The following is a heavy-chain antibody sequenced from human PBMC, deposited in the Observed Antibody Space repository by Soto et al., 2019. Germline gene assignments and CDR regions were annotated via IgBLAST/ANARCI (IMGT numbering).Heavy chain of an antibody. CDR2: IIPTFGRA. CDR1: GGTFSSYA. J-gene: IGHJ6*02. V-gene: IGHV1-69*06. CDR3: ARERGTYYYYYGLDV. Sequence: QVQLVQSGAEVKKPGSSVKVSCEASGGTFSSYAFSWVRQAPGQGLEGMGGIIPTFGRANYVQRFQGRVTITADKSTSTVYLELSSLSSEDTAVYYCARERGTYYYYYGLDVWGQGTTVTVSS.